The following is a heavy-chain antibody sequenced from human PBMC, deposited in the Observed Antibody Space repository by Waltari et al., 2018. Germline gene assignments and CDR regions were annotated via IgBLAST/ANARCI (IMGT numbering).Heavy chain of an antibody. J-gene: IGHJ4*02. CDR3: ARETSRGYDY. Sequence: EFQLVESGGGLVQPGGSLRLSCAASGFTFSSYSMNWVRQAPGKGLEWVSYISSSSSTIYYADSVKGRFTISRDNAKNSLYLQLNSMRAEDTAVYYCARETSRGYDYWGQGTLVTVSS. CDR2: ISSSSSTI. V-gene: IGHV3-48*01. D-gene: IGHD1-7*01. CDR1: GFTFSSYS.